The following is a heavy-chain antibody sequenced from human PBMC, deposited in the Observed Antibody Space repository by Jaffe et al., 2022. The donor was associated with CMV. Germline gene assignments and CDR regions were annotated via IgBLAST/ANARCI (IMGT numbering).Heavy chain of an antibody. Sequence: QVQLVESGGGVVQPGRSLRLSCAASGFTFSSYGMHWVRQAPGKGLEWVAVIWYDGSNKYYADSVKGRFTISRDNSKNTLYLQMNSLRAEDTAVYYCARYRWELLEYYFDYWGQGTLVTVSS. CDR1: GFTFSSYG. J-gene: IGHJ4*02. V-gene: IGHV3-33*01. D-gene: IGHD1-26*01. CDR2: IWYDGSNK. CDR3: ARYRWELLEYYFDY.